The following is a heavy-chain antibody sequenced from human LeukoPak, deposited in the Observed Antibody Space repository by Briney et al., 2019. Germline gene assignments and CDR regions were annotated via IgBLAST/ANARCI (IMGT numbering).Heavy chain of an antibody. CDR2: IKEDGRDK. V-gene: IGHV3-7*01. Sequence: PGGSLRLSCAASGFTFSSYAMSWVRQAPGKGLEWVASIKEDGRDKYYVDSVKGRFTISKDNAKSSVSLQMNSLRVGDMAVYYCARDAGGGFDYWGQGTRVTVSS. CDR3: ARDAGGGFDY. D-gene: IGHD2-8*02. CDR1: GFTFSSYA. J-gene: IGHJ4*02.